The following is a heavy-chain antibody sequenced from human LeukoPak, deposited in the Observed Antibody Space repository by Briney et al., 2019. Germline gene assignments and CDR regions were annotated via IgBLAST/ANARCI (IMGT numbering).Heavy chain of an antibody. V-gene: IGHV3-66*01. D-gene: IGHD1-14*01. CDR3: ARSATNSLFFDN. J-gene: IGHJ4*02. CDR1: GFIVSNYH. Sequence: GGSLRLSCAASGFIVSNYHMRWVRQAPGKGLEWVSLIYSGGSSYYADSVKGRFTISRDNARNTLNLQMSSLRGEDTAVYHCARSATNSLFFDNWGQGTLVTVSS. CDR2: IYSGGSS.